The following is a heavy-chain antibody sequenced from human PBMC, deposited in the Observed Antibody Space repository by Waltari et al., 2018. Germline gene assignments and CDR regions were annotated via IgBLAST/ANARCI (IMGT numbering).Heavy chain of an antibody. V-gene: IGHV3-64*01. Sequence: EVQLVESGGGLVQPGGSLRLSCAASGFTFSSYAMHWVRQAPGKGLEYVSAISSNGGSTYYANSVKGRFTISRDNSKNTLYLQMGSLRSEDTAVYYCARPSIGPPPYYYYYGMDVWGQGTTVTVSS. J-gene: IGHJ6*02. CDR1: GFTFSSYA. CDR3: ARPSIGPPPYYYYYGMDV. CDR2: ISSNGGST.